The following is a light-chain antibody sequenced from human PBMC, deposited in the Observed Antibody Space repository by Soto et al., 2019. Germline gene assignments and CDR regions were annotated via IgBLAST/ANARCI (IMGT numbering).Light chain of an antibody. CDR3: QQYYSTPRT. V-gene: IGKV4-1*01. CDR2: WAS. CDR1: QSVLYSANNKNC. Sequence: DIVMTQSPDSLAVSLGERATINCKSSQSVLYSANNKNCLAWYQQKPGQPPKLLLYWASTRESGVPDRFSRSGSGTDFTLTISSLQAEDVAVYYCQQYYSTPRTFGQGTKVEIK. J-gene: IGKJ1*01.